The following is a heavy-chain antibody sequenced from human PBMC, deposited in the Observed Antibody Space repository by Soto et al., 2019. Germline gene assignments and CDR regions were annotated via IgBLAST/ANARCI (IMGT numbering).Heavy chain of an antibody. CDR3: GRWLGTSYGMDV. D-gene: IGHD6-19*01. J-gene: IGHJ6*02. CDR2: IYHNGSP. Sequence: QVQLQESGPGLVESSGPLSLTCAVSGGSISSPNSWSWGRQSPGKGLEWIGEIYHNGSPDYNPSLKCRATISVDKSKNHFSLRLTSVTAADTAVYFCGRWLGTSYGMDVWGQGTPVNVSS. CDR1: GGSISSPNS. V-gene: IGHV4-4*02.